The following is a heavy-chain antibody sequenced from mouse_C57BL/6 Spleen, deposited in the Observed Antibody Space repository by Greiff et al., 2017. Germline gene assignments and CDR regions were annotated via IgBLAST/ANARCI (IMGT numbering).Heavy chain of an antibody. D-gene: IGHD4-1*01. Sequence: QVQLKQSGAELVRPGASVTLSCKASGYTFTDYEMHWVKQTPVHGLEWIGAIDPETGGTAYNQKFKGKAILTADKSSSTAYMELRSLTSEDSAVYYCTRTGGDAMDYWGQGTSVTVSS. CDR2: IDPETGGT. CDR3: TRTGGDAMDY. CDR1: GYTFTDYE. V-gene: IGHV1-15*01. J-gene: IGHJ4*01.